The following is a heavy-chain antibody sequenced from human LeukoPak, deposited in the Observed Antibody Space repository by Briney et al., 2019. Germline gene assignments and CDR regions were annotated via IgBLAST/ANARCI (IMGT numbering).Heavy chain of an antibody. Sequence: QPGGSLRLSCAGSGFTFSRYRMHWVRQAPGKGLVWVSRLSSDGTMTDYADSVKGRFTISRDNAKNTLYLQMNSLRAEDTAVYYCASPASRYSSGWVDYWGQGTLVTVSS. CDR3: ASPASRYSSGWVDY. D-gene: IGHD6-19*01. V-gene: IGHV3-74*01. J-gene: IGHJ4*02. CDR2: LSSDGTMT. CDR1: GFTFSRYR.